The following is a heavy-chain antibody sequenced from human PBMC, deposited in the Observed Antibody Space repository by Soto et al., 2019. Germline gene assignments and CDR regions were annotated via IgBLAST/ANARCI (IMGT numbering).Heavy chain of an antibody. CDR1: GYTFTNYA. D-gene: IGHD6-13*01. J-gene: IGHJ4*02. V-gene: IGHV1-3*05. CDR2: INAGNGNT. Sequence: QVQLVQSGAEEKKPGASVKVSCKASGYTFTNYAMHWVRQAPGQRLEWMGWINAGNGNTKYSQKFQGRVTITRDPSASTAYMELSSLRSEDTAVYYCARAVGGSSSRGDYWGQGTLVTVSS. CDR3: ARAVGGSSSRGDY.